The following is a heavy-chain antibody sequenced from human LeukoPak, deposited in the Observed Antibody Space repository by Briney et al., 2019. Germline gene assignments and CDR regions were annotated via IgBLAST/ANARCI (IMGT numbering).Heavy chain of an antibody. Sequence: PSETLSLTCTVSGGSISSSNYYWGWIRQPPGKGLEWIGSIYYSGSTYYNPSLKSRVTISVDTSKNQFSLKLSSVTAADTAVYYCARWASDANSSSWPYYFDYWGQGTLVTVSS. CDR3: ARWASDANSSSWPYYFDY. D-gene: IGHD6-13*01. CDR2: IYYSGST. J-gene: IGHJ4*02. V-gene: IGHV4-39*07. CDR1: GGSISSSNYY.